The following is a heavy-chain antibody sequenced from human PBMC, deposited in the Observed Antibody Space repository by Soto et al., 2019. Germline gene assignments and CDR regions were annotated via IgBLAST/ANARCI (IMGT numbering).Heavy chain of an antibody. CDR3: ARAYGSGRTYDH. Sequence: SQTLSLTWPSSFDSVSNHDWTWILHPACKSLGLIWQIYAHVGPTYNPSLKSRVTLALDTSKNQVSLNLASVTAMDTAVYYCARAYGSGRTYDHWGQGTLVTVSS. CDR2: IYAHVGP. D-gene: IGHD3-10*01. V-gene: IGHV4-4*07. J-gene: IGHJ4*02. CDR1: FDSVSNHD.